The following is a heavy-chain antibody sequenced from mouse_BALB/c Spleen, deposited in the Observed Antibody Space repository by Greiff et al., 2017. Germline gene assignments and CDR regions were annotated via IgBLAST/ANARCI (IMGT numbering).Heavy chain of an antibody. V-gene: IGHV1S81*02. J-gene: IGHJ3*01. D-gene: IGHD1-1*01. CDR1: GYTFTSYW. CDR2: INPSNGRT. Sequence: QVQLQQPGAELVKPGASVKLSCKASGYTFTSYWMHWVKQRPGQGLEWIGEINPSNGRTNYNEKFKSKATLTVDKSSSTAHMELLSLTSEDSAVYYCGRELYYGSSPFAYWGQGTLVTVSA. CDR3: GRELYYGSSPFAY.